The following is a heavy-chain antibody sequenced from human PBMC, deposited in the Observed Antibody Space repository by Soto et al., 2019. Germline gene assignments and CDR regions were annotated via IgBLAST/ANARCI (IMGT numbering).Heavy chain of an antibody. Sequence: RASVKVSCKASGYTFTSYGISWVRQAPGQGLEWMGWISAYNGNTNYAQELQGRVTMTTDTSTSTAYMELRSLRSDDTAVYYCAKDLLPYYDARGGYWFDPWGQGTLVTVSS. V-gene: IGHV1-18*01. CDR3: AKDLLPYYDARGGYWFDP. J-gene: IGHJ5*02. CDR1: GYTFTSYG. D-gene: IGHD3-3*01. CDR2: ISAYNGNT.